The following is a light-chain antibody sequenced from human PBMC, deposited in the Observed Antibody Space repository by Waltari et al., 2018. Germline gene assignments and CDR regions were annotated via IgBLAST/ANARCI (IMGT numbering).Light chain of an antibody. CDR1: SSDVGGYTY. CDR3: SSYTSSRIRV. CDR2: DVS. V-gene: IGLV2-14*01. Sequence: QSALTQPASVSGSPGQSIAISCTGTSSDVGGYTYVSWYQQHPGKAPKLMIYDVSNRPSGVSNRFSGSKSGNTASLTISGLQAEDEADYYCSSYTSSRIRVFGGGTKLTVL. J-gene: IGLJ3*02.